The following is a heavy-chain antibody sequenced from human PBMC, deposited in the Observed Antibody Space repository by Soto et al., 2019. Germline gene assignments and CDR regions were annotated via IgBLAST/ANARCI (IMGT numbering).Heavy chain of an antibody. Sequence: GSLRLSCAASGFTFSSYWMHWVRQVPGKGLVWVARTDEYGSTINYADSVKGRFTISRDNAKNTLYLEMNSLRGEDTALYYCTRDIGGRGAFWGQGSLVTVSS. J-gene: IGHJ4*02. V-gene: IGHV3-74*01. CDR3: TRDIGGRGAF. CDR1: GFTFSSYW. CDR2: TDEYGSTI. D-gene: IGHD3-16*01.